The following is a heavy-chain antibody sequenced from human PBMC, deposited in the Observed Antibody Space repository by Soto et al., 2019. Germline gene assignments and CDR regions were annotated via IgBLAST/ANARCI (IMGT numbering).Heavy chain of an antibody. V-gene: IGHV1-46*03. CDR3: ARAGYNWNDPEGT. J-gene: IGHJ5*02. Sequence: QVQLVQSGAEVKKPGASVKLSCKASGYPFISYYIHWVRQAPGQGLEWMGIINPSGGSTTYEQRFQGRVIMTRDTSTSTVYMELSSLRSEDTAVYYCARAGYNWNDPEGTWGQGTLVTVSS. CDR2: INPSGGST. CDR1: GYPFISYY. D-gene: IGHD1-20*01.